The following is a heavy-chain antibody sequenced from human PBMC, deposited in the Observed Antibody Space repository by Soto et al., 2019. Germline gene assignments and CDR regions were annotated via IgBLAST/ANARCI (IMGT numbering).Heavy chain of an antibody. CDR3: ARNYHGLGV. CDR2: INAGNGNT. Sequence: ASVKVSCKASGYTFTIYEIYWVRQAPGQKLEWMGWINAGNGNTKYSQKFQGRVTITRDTSASTAYMELSGLTSEDTAVYYCARNYHGLGVWGEGTTVTVSS. V-gene: IGHV1-3*01. D-gene: IGHD3-10*01. CDR1: GYTFTIYE. J-gene: IGHJ6*04.